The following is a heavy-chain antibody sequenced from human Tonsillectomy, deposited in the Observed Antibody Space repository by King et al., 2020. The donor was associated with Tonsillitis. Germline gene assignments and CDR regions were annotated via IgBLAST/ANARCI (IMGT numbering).Heavy chain of an antibody. CDR3: ARDSGYSAFDI. CDR2: IKEDGSVK. J-gene: IGHJ3*02. CDR1: GFTFSSSW. V-gene: IGHV3-7*04. D-gene: IGHD5-18*01. Sequence: VQLVESGGGLVQPGGSLRLSCDASGFTFSSSWMAWVRQAPGKGLEWVAGIKEDGSVKYYVDSVTGRFTISRDNPKKSLYLQMNSLRADDTALYYCARDSGYSAFDIWGQGTMVIVSS.